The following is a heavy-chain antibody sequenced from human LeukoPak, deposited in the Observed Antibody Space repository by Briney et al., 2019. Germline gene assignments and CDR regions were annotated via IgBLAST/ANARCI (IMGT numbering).Heavy chain of an antibody. D-gene: IGHD2/OR15-2a*01. CDR3: ARAKILLSNYYYYMDV. J-gene: IGHJ6*03. Sequence: IPSETLSLTCAVYGGSFSGYYWSWIRQPPGKWLECIGEINHSGSTNYNPSLKSRVTISVDTSKNQFSLKLSSVTAADTAVYYCARAKILLSNYYYYMDVWGKGTTVTVSS. CDR1: GGSFSGYY. CDR2: INHSGST. V-gene: IGHV4-34*01.